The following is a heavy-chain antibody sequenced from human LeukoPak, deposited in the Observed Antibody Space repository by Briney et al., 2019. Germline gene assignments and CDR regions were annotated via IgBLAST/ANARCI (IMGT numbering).Heavy chain of an antibody. D-gene: IGHD3-10*02. J-gene: IGHJ6*02. Sequence: QSGGSLRLSCAASGFTFSSYWMHWVRQAPGKGLVWVSRINSDGSSTSYADSVKGRFTISRDNAKNTLYLQMNSLRAEDTAVYYCARVYGGPGYGMDVWGQGTTVTVSS. CDR1: GFTFSSYW. V-gene: IGHV3-74*01. CDR3: ARVYGGPGYGMDV. CDR2: INSDGSST.